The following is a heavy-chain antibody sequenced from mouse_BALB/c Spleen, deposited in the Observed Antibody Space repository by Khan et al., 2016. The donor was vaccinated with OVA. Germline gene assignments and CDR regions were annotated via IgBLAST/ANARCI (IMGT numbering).Heavy chain of an antibody. CDR3: ARTARIKY. Sequence: EVQLQESGPGLVKPSQSLSLTCTVTGYSITSGYGWNWIRQFPGNKLEWMGYISYSGSTNYNPSLKSRISITRDTSKNQFFLQLNSVTTGDKSTYYCARTARIKYWGHGTTLTVSS. J-gene: IGHJ2*01. CDR1: GYSITSGYG. V-gene: IGHV3-2*02. CDR2: ISYSGST. D-gene: IGHD1-2*01.